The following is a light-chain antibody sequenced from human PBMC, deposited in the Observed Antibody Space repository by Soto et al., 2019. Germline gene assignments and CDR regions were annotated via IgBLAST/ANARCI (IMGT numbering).Light chain of an antibody. CDR2: GAS. CDR1: QSVSSN. J-gene: IGKJ4*01. Sequence: EIVMTQSPATLSVSPGERATLSCRASQSVSSNLAWYQQMPGQPPRLLIYGASTRATAIPARFSGSGSGTKFTLTISGLQSEDFAVYYCQQYNDWPLTFGGGAKVEIK. CDR3: QQYNDWPLT. V-gene: IGKV3-15*01.